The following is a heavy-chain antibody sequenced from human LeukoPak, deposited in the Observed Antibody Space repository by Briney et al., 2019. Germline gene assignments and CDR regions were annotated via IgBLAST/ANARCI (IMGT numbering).Heavy chain of an antibody. V-gene: IGHV4-39*07. Sequence: SETLSLTCTVSGGSVNSGTYYWSWIRQPPGKGLEWIGNIYYSGSAYYNPSLKSRVTISVDTSKNQFSLKLSSVTAADTAVYYCARDRGVVVRGPDAFDIWGQGTMVTVSS. CDR2: IYYSGSA. CDR3: ARDRGVVVRGPDAFDI. CDR1: GGSVNSGTYY. D-gene: IGHD3-10*01. J-gene: IGHJ3*02.